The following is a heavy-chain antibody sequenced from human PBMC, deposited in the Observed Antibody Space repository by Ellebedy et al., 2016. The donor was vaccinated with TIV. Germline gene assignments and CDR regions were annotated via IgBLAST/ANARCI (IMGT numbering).Heavy chain of an antibody. CDR1: GFTFTDFF. CDR2: MSVTGQTI. Sequence: PGGSLRLSCAASGFTFTDFFMTWVRQAPGKGLEWLSYMSVTGQTIFYADAVKGRFTISRDNANNLLFLEMNSLRVEDTAVYYCARLHAVGAYYLKTWGQGALVTVSS. J-gene: IGHJ5*02. D-gene: IGHD3-10*01. V-gene: IGHV3-11*01. CDR3: ARLHAVGAYYLKT.